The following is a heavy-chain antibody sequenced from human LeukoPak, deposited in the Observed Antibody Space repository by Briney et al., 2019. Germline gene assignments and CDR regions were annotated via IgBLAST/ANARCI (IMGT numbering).Heavy chain of an antibody. D-gene: IGHD5-12*01. J-gene: IGHJ4*02. V-gene: IGHV3-11*01. CDR2: ITSSGDDI. Sequence: GGSLRLSCAASGFTFSDYYMSWIRQAPGKGLEWVAYITSSGDDIYYADSVEGRFTISRDNAKNALFLRMSSLRVEDTATYYCASDIVATSGDFWGQGTLVSVSS. CDR1: GFTFSDYY. CDR3: ASDIVATSGDF.